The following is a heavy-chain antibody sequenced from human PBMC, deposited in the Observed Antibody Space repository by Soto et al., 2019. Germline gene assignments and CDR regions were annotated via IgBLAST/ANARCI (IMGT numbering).Heavy chain of an antibody. CDR2: IYYSGST. Sequence: PADTLSLTCTISGGSVSSDSYYWSWIGQPPGKGLEWIGYIYYSGSTNYNPSLKSRVTISVDTSKNQFSLKLSSVTAADTAVYYCARGMGYCSSTSCWNWFDPWGQGTLVSVSS. J-gene: IGHJ5*02. V-gene: IGHV4-61*01. D-gene: IGHD2-2*01. CDR3: ARGMGYCSSTSCWNWFDP. CDR1: GGSVSSDSYY.